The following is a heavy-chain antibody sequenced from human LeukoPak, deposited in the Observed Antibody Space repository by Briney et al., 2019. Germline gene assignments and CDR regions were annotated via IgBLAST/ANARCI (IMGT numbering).Heavy chain of an antibody. V-gene: IGHV1-2*02. CDR3: ARGRWDLYYFDY. J-gene: IGHJ4*02. D-gene: IGHD1-26*01. CDR2: INPNSGGT. Sequence: ASVKVSCKASGYTLTGYYMHWVRQAPGQGLEWMGWINPNSGGTNYAQKFQGRVTMTRDTSISTAYMELSRLRSDDTAVYYCARGRWDLYYFDYWGQGTLVTVSS. CDR1: GYTLTGYY.